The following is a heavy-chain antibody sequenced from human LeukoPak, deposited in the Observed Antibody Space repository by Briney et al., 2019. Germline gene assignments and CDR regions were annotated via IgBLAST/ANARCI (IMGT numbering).Heavy chain of an antibody. CDR3: ARGPYCSGGTCYSQYFDY. CDR2: ISGYNGNT. J-gene: IGHJ4*02. CDR1: GYTFTSYG. V-gene: IGHV1-18*01. D-gene: IGHD2-15*01. Sequence: ASVTVSCKASGYTFTSYGISWVRQAPGQGLEWMGWISGYNGNTHYAQKLQGRVTMTTDTSTSTAYMELRSLRSDNTAVYYCARGPYCSGGTCYSQYFDYWGQGTLVTVSS.